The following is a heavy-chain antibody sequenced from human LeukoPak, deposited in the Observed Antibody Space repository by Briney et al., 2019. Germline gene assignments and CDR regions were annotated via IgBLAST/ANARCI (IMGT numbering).Heavy chain of an antibody. V-gene: IGHV4-4*07. CDR3: ARGEHTFES. J-gene: IGHJ4*02. CDR1: GGSINFYY. D-gene: IGHD1/OR15-1a*01. CDR2: LYSSGNT. Sequence: PSETLSLTCTVSGGSINFYYWSWIRQPAGKGLEWVGRLYSSGNTNYNPSLRSRITMSVDTSKNEFSLKLTSVTAADTAIYYCARGEHTFESWGQGTLVSVSS.